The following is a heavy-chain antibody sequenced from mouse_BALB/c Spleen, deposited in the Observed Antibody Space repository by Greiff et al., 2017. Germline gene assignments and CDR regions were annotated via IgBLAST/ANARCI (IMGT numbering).Heavy chain of an antibody. CDR3: ASYDYDPYYYAMDY. CDR1: GFNIKDTY. V-gene: IGHV14-3*02. Sequence: VQLQQSGAELVKPGASVKLSCTASGFNIKDTYMHWVKQRPEQGLEWIGRIDPANGNTKYDPKFQGKATITADTSSNTAYLQLSSLTSEDTAVYYCASYDYDPYYYAMDYWGQGTSVTVSS. D-gene: IGHD2-4*01. CDR2: IDPANGNT. J-gene: IGHJ4*01.